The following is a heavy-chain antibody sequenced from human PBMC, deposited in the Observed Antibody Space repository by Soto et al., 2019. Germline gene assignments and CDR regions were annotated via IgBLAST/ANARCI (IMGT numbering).Heavy chain of an antibody. V-gene: IGHV4-31*03. D-gene: IGHD3-10*01. CDR3: ARDPMVPGRNWFDP. Sequence: SETLSLTCTVSGGSISSGGYYWSWIRQHPGKGLEWIGYIYYSGSTYYNPSLKSRVTISVDTSKNQFSLKLSSVTAADTAVYYCARDPMVPGRNWFDPWGQGTLVTVSS. CDR1: GGSISSGGYY. J-gene: IGHJ5*02. CDR2: IYYSGST.